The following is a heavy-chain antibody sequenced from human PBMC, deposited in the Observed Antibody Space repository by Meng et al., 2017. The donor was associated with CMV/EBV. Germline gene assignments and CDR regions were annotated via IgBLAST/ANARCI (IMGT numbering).Heavy chain of an antibody. D-gene: IGHD2-2*01. CDR1: GFTFSSYA. V-gene: IGHV3-30-3*01. CDR2: ISYDGSNK. J-gene: IGHJ4*02. CDR3: ASLSVPIIVVPAAMRPDY. Sequence: LSLTGAASGFTFSSYAMHWVRQAPGKGLEWVAVISYDGSNKYYADSVKGRFTISRDNSKNTLYLQMSSLRAEDTAVYYCASLSVPIIVVPAAMRPDYWGQGTLVTVSS.